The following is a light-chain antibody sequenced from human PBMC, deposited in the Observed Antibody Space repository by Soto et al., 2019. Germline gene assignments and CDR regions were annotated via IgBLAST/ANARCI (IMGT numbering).Light chain of an antibody. J-gene: IGKJ3*01. CDR3: QQYNNWPPFT. CDR1: QSVSGN. CDR2: GAS. V-gene: IGKV3-15*01. Sequence: EIVMTQSPATLSVSPGDRATLSCRASQSVSGNLAWYQQKPGQAPRLLIYGASTRATGIPARFSGSGSGTEFTLTISSLQSEDFAVYYCQQYNNWPPFTFGPGTKVDIK.